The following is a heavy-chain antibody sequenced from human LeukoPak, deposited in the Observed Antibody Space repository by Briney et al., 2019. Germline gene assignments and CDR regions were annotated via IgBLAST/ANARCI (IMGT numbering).Heavy chain of an antibody. CDR3: ATGSYSYGSDY. D-gene: IGHD5-18*01. Sequence: SETLSLTCAVYGGSFGGYYWSWIRQPPGKGLEWIGEINHSGSTNYNPSLKSRVTISVDTSKNQFSLKLSSVTAADTAVYYCATGSYSYGSDYWGQGTLVTVSS. CDR2: INHSGST. CDR1: GGSFGGYY. J-gene: IGHJ4*02. V-gene: IGHV4-34*01.